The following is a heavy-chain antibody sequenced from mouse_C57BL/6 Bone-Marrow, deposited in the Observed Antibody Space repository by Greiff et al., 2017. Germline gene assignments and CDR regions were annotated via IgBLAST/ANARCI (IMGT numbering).Heavy chain of an antibody. CDR2: IDPSDSYT. V-gene: IGHV1-69*01. CDR3: ARAWGAY. CDR1: GYTFTSYW. J-gene: IGHJ3*01. Sequence: VQLQQPGAELEMPGASVKLSCKASGYTFTSYWMHWVKQRPGQGLEWIGEIDPSDSYTNYNQKFKGKSTLTVDKSSSTAYMQLSSLTSEDSAVYYCARAWGAYWGQGTLVTVSA.